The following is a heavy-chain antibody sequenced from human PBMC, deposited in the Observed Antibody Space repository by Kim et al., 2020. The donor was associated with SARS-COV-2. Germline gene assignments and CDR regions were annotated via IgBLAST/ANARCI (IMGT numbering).Heavy chain of an antibody. D-gene: IGHD2-15*01. Sequence: GGSLRLSCAASGFTFSNAWMSWVRQAPGKGLEWVGRIKSKTDGGTTDYAAPVKGRFTISRDDSKNTLYLQMNSLKTEDTAVYYCTTDRWAGLIGAFDYWGQGTLVTVSS. CDR2: IKSKTDGGTT. CDR3: TTDRWAGLIGAFDY. J-gene: IGHJ4*02. CDR1: GFTFSNAW. V-gene: IGHV3-15*01.